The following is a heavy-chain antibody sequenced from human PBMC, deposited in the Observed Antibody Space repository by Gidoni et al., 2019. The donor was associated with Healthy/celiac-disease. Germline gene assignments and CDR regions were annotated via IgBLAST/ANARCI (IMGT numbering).Heavy chain of an antibody. Sequence: EVQLLESGGGLVQPGGSLRLSCAASGFTFSSSAMSWVRQAPGKGLEWVSAISGGGGSTYYADSVKGRFTISRDNSKNTLYLQMNSLRAEDTAVYYCAKDTYYYDSSGYYPMDVWGKGTTVTVSS. CDR3: AKDTYYYDSSGYYPMDV. J-gene: IGHJ6*04. CDR1: GFTFSSSA. D-gene: IGHD3-22*01. CDR2: ISGGGGST. V-gene: IGHV3-23*01.